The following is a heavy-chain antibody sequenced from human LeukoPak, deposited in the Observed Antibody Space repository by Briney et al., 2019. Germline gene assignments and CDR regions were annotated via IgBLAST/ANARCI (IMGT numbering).Heavy chain of an antibody. J-gene: IGHJ6*03. D-gene: IGHD3-3*01. V-gene: IGHV4-61*01. CDR2: ISNSGST. Sequence: PSETLSLTCTVSGDSVSSGSHYWRWIRQPPGKGLECIGYISNSGSTNYNPSLKSRVTISVDTSKNQLSLNLNSATAADTAVYYCARSYYDFWSGSYYYYMDVWGKGTTVTVSS. CDR3: ARSYYDFWSGSYYYYMDV. CDR1: GDSVSSGSHY.